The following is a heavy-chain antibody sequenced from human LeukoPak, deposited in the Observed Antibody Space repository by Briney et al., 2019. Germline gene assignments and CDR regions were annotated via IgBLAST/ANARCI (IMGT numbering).Heavy chain of an antibody. V-gene: IGHV3-48*01. Sequence: GGSLRLSCAASGFTFSSYSMNWVRQAPGKGLGWVSYISSSSSTIYYADSVKGRFTISRDNAKNSLYLQMNSLRAEDTAVYYCARDSLNDYGDYAHAFDIWGQGTMVTVSS. CDR1: GFTFSSYS. CDR2: ISSSSSTI. CDR3: ARDSLNDYGDYAHAFDI. D-gene: IGHD4-17*01. J-gene: IGHJ3*02.